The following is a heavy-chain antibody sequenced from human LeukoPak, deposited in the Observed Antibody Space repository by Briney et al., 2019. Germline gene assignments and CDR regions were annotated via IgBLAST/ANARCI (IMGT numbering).Heavy chain of an antibody. V-gene: IGHV1-8*01. D-gene: IGHD3-22*01. CDR2: MNPNSGDT. Sequence: GASVKVSCTASGYTFTSYDINWVRQAPGQGLEWMGWMNPNSGDTGYAQRFQGRLTMTRDTSIGTAYMELSSLTSDDTAVYYCARLYYYDSSGSPNWFDPWGQGTLVTVSS. CDR3: ARLYYYDSSGSPNWFDP. J-gene: IGHJ5*02. CDR1: GYTFTSYD.